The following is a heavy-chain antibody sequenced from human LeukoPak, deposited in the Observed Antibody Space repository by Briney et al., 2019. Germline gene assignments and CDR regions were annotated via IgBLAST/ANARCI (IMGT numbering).Heavy chain of an antibody. V-gene: IGHV3-7*03. Sequence: GVSLRLSCAASGFTFSSFWMNWVRHTPGKGLEWVANIEGDGSEKNYMDSVKGRFTISRDNAKKSLHLQMNSLRAEDTGVYYCAGGSGWLIDYWGQGTLVTVSP. CDR1: GFTFSSFW. CDR2: IEGDGSEK. CDR3: AGGSGWLIDY. D-gene: IGHD6-19*01. J-gene: IGHJ4*02.